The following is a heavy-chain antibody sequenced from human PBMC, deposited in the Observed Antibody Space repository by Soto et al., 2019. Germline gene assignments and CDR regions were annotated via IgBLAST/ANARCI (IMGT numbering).Heavy chain of an antibody. CDR2: IKQDGSEK. CDR3: ARFYYDSSGYLPSPYYYYYGMDV. Sequence: GGSLRLSCAASGFTFNTYAMSWVRQAPGKGLEWVANIKQDGSEKYYVDSVKGRFTISRDNAKNSLYLQMNSLRAEDTAVYYCARFYYDSSGYLPSPYYYYYGMDVWGQGTTVTVSS. CDR1: GFTFNTYA. V-gene: IGHV3-7*04. J-gene: IGHJ6*02. D-gene: IGHD3-22*01.